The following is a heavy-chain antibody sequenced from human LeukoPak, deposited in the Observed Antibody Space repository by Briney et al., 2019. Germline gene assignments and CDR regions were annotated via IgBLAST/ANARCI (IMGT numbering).Heavy chain of an antibody. D-gene: IGHD1-1*01. CDR2: IYYSGST. CDR1: GGSISSGDYY. CDR3: ARVELYYYGMDV. Sequence: PSETLSLTCTVSGGSISSGDYYWSWIRQPPGKGLEWIGYIYYSGSTYYNPSLKSRVTISVDTSKNQFSLKLSSVTAADTDVYYCARVELYYYGMDVWGQGTTVTVSS. V-gene: IGHV4-30-4*01. J-gene: IGHJ6*02.